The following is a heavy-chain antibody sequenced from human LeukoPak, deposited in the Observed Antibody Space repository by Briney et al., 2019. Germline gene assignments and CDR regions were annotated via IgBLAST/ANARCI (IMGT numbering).Heavy chain of an antibody. V-gene: IGHV5-51*01. Sequence: PGESLKISCKGSGYSFTSYWIGWVRQIPGKGLEWMGIIYPGDSDTTYSPSFQGQVTISADKSISTAYLQWSSLKASDTAMYYCARQDDLYGTSIDYWGQGTLVTVSS. CDR2: IYPGDSDT. CDR3: ARQDDLYGTSIDY. D-gene: IGHD2-2*01. J-gene: IGHJ4*02. CDR1: GYSFTSYW.